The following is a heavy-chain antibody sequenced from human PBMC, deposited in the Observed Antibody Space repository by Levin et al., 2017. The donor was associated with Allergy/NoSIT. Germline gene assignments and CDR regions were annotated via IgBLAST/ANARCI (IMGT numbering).Heavy chain of an antibody. V-gene: IGHV3-23*01. Sequence: GGSLRLSCAASGFSFSSYAMSWVRQAPGKGLEWVSGISGSGGSTYYADSVKGRFTISRDNSKNTLYLQMNSLRAEDTAVYYCAKIGGGYYFDYWGQGTLVTVSS. D-gene: IGHD6-19*01. J-gene: IGHJ4*02. CDR1: GFSFSSYA. CDR3: AKIGGGYYFDY. CDR2: ISGSGGST.